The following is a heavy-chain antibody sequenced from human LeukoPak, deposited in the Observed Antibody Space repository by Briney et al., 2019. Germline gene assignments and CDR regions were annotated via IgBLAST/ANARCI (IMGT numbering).Heavy chain of an antibody. Sequence: PGGSLRLSCAGSGFTFSSYDMNWVRQTPGKGLEWVSSIRGSGGRIQYADSVKGRFTIARDNSKNTLYLQMRSLRAEDTAVYYCAKDGDYYDSSALVALDTWGQGTMVTVSS. CDR2: IRGSGGRI. D-gene: IGHD3-22*01. J-gene: IGHJ3*02. CDR3: AKDGDYYDSSALVALDT. CDR1: GFTFSSYD. V-gene: IGHV3-23*01.